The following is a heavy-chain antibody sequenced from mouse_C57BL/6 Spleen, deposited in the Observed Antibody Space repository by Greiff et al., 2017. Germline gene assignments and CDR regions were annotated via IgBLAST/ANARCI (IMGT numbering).Heavy chain of an antibody. CDR3: VRGGTAQAKGYYAMDY. Sequence: EVKLVESGGGLVQPKGSLKLSCAASGFTFNTYAMHWVRQAPGKGLEWVARIRSKSSNYATYYADSVKDRFTISRDDSQSMLYLQMNNLKTEDTAMYYCVRGGTAQAKGYYAMDYWGQGTSVTVSS. CDR1: GFTFNTYA. V-gene: IGHV10-3*01. CDR2: IRSKSSNYAT. J-gene: IGHJ4*01. D-gene: IGHD3-2*02.